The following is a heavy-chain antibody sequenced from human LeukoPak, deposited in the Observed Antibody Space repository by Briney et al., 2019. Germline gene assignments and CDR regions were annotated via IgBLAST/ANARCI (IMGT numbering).Heavy chain of an antibody. J-gene: IGHJ4*02. D-gene: IGHD6-19*01. Sequence: SETLSFTCAVYGGSFSGYYWSWIRQPPGKGLKWIGEINHRGSTNYNPFLKSRVTISVDTTKNQFSLSLNSVTAADTAVYYCERGYRSGWYLLDYWGQGALVTVSS. CDR3: ERGYRSGWYLLDY. V-gene: IGHV4-34*01. CDR1: GGSFSGYY. CDR2: INHRGST.